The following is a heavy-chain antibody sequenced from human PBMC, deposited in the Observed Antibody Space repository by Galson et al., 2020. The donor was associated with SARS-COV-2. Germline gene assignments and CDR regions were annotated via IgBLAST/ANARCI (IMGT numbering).Heavy chain of an antibody. D-gene: IGHD2-21*01. Sequence: SVKVSCKASGASFSSYTITWVRQAPGQGLEWMGRINPIVGRANYAQKFQGRVTFTADKSTTTVYLELSSLRSEDTAVYYCARAPVVIAADPYYYYYMDVWGNGTPVTISS. CDR3: ARAPVVIAADPYYYYYMDV. CDR1: GASFSSYT. V-gene: IGHV1-69*08. CDR2: INPIVGRA. J-gene: IGHJ6*03.